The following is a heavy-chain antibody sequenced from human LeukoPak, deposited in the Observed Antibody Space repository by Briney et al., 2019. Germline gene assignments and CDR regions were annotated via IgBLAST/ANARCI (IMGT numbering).Heavy chain of an antibody. CDR3: ASVGAPEAAVD. CDR2: INHSGST. CDR1: GGSFSGYY. Sequence: PSETLSLTCAVYGGSFSGYYWSWIRQPPGKGLEWIGEINHSGSTNYNPSLKSRVTISVDTSKNQFSLKLSSVTAADTAVYYCASVGAPEAAVDWGQGTLVTVSS. J-gene: IGHJ4*02. D-gene: IGHD1-26*01. V-gene: IGHV4-34*01.